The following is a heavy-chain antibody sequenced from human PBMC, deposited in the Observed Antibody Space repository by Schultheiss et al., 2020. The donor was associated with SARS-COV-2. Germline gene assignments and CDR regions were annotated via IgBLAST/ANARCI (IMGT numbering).Heavy chain of an antibody. CDR3: ARAWVVSNYYGMDV. J-gene: IGHJ6*02. CDR1: GFTFSSYG. Sequence: GGSLRLSCAASGFTFSSYGMHWVRQAPGQGLEWMGWINPNSGGTNYAQKFQGWVTMTRDTSISTAYMELSRLRSDDTAVYYCARAWVVSNYYGMDVWGQGTTVTVSS. D-gene: IGHD2-15*01. V-gene: IGHV1-2*04. CDR2: INPNSGGT.